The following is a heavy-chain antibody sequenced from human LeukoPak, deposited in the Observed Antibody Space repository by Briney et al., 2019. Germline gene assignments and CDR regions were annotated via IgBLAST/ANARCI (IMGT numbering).Heavy chain of an antibody. CDR3: ATQKGAQYYFDY. CDR2: IYSGGST. CDR1: GFTFSSNY. D-gene: IGHD1-26*01. Sequence: PGGSLRLSCAASGFTFSSNYMSWVRQAPGKGLEWVSVIYSGGSTYYADSVKGRFTIPRDNSKNTLYLQMNSLRAEDTAVYYCATQKGAQYYFDYWGQGTLVTVSS. J-gene: IGHJ4*02. V-gene: IGHV3-53*01.